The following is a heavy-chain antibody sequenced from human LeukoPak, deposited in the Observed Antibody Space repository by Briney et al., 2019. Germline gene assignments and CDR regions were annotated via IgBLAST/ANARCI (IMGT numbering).Heavy chain of an antibody. CDR2: ISSSGTTI. J-gene: IGHJ4*02. CDR1: GFTFSDYY. Sequence: GGSLRLSCAASGFTFSDYYMNWIRQAPGKGLEWLSYISSSGTTIDYADSLKGRFTISRDNAKNSLYLQMNSLRAEDTAVYYCAGSSDGSYTAVDYWGQGTLVTVSS. V-gene: IGHV3-11*01. D-gene: IGHD1-26*01. CDR3: AGSSDGSYTAVDY.